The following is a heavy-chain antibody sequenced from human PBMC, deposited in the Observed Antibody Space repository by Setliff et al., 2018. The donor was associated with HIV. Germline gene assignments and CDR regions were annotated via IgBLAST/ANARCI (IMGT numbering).Heavy chain of an antibody. J-gene: IGHJ3*02. V-gene: IGHV3-21*01. CDR2: ISSSSSYI. Sequence: AGGSLRLSCAASGFTFSSYSMNWVRQAPGKGLEWVSSISSSSSYIYYADSVKGRFTISRDNAKNSLYLQMNSLRAEDTAVYYCAREGTGDAFDIWGQGTMVTVSS. CDR1: GFTFSSYS. CDR3: AREGTGDAFDI. D-gene: IGHD3-10*01.